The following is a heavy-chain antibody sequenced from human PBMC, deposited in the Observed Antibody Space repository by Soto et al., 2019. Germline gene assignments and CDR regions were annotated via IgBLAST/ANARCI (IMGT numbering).Heavy chain of an antibody. CDR3: ARRSKVGANDAFDI. CDR1: GGSISSSSYY. V-gene: IGHV4-39*01. J-gene: IGHJ3*02. CDR2: IYYSGST. Sequence: SETLSLTCTVSGGSISSSSYYWGWIRQPPGKGLEWIGSIYYSGSTYYNPSLKSRVTISVDTSKNQFSLKLSSVTAADTAVYYCARRSKVGANDAFDIWGQGTMVTVSS. D-gene: IGHD1-26*01.